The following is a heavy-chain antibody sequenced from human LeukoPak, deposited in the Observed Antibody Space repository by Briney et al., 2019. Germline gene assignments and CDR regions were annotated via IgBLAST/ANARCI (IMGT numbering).Heavy chain of an antibody. CDR2: INPSGGST. J-gene: IGHJ3*02. CDR3: AIRFIHRGATRAPMDAFDI. D-gene: IGHD1-26*01. Sequence: ASVKVSCKASGYTFTSYYMHWVRQAPGQGLEWMGIINPSGGSTSYAQKFQGRVTMTRDMSTSTVYMELSSLRSEDTAVYYCAIRFIHRGATRAPMDAFDIWGQGTMVTVSS. V-gene: IGHV1-46*01. CDR1: GYTFTSYY.